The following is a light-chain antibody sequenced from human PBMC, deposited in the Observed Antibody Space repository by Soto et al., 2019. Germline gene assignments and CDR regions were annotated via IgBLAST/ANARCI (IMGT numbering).Light chain of an antibody. CDR1: SSDVGGHNF. Sequence: QSVLTQPASVSGSPGQSITISCTGTSSDVGGHNFVSWYQQHPGKAPKVMIYGVSDRPSGVSNRFSGSKHGNTASLTIAGLQAEDEADYYCSSYTRANTWVFGGGTKLTVL. CDR2: GVS. CDR3: SSYTRANTWV. J-gene: IGLJ3*02. V-gene: IGLV2-14*01.